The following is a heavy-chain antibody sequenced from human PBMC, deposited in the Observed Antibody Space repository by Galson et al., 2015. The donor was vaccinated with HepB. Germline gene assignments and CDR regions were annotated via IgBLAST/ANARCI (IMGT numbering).Heavy chain of an antibody. CDR1: GFTFSSYA. V-gene: IGHV3-30-3*01. D-gene: IGHD2-2*02. CDR3: ENLRVSDTRDLFEI. Sequence: SLRLSCAASGFTFSSYAMHWVRQAPGKGLEWVAVISYDGSNKYYADSVKGRFTISRDNSKNTLYLQMNSLRAEDTAVYYCENLRVSDTRDLFEIWGQGTMVTVSS. J-gene: IGHJ3*02. CDR2: ISYDGSNK.